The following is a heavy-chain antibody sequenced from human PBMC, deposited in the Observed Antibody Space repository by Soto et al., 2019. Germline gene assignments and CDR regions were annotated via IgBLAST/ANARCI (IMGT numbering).Heavy chain of an antibody. J-gene: IGHJ4*02. CDR1: GGSISTYY. CDR2: IYYSGST. CDR3: ARGNYDFLTGYYIEYFDY. Sequence: QVQLQESGPGLVKPSETLSLTCTVSGGSISTYYWSWIRQPPGKGLEWIGYIYYSGSTNYNPSLKSRVTISVATSKNQFSLKLSSVTAADTAVYYCARGNYDFLTGYYIEYFDYWGQGTLVTVSS. D-gene: IGHD3-9*01. V-gene: IGHV4-59*01.